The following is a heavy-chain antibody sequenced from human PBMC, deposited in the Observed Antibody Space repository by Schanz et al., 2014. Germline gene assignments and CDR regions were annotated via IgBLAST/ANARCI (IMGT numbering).Heavy chain of an antibody. V-gene: IGHV3-74*01. D-gene: IGHD3-10*01. CDR3: AKGRFGELSAFDI. J-gene: IGHJ3*02. Sequence: EVQLVESGGGLVQPGGSLRLSCAASGFTFSNYWMHWVRQAPGKGLVWVSGINGDGSRTAYADSVKGRFTISRDNAKNTLYLQMNSLRAEDTAVYYCAKGRFGELSAFDIWGQGTTVTVSS. CDR2: INGDGSRT. CDR1: GFTFSNYW.